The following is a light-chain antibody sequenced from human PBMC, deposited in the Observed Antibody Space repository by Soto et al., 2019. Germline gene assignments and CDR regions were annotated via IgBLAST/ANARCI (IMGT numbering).Light chain of an antibody. J-gene: IGLJ1*01. CDR1: SSDVGGYNY. V-gene: IGLV2-8*01. CDR3: SSYAGSSNV. CDR2: EVN. Sequence: QSVLTQPPSASGSPGQSVAISCTGTSSDVGGYNYVSWYQQHPGKAPKLMIYEVNKRPSGVPDRFSGSKSGNTASLTVSGLQAEDEPDYYCSSYAGSSNVFGAGTKVNVL.